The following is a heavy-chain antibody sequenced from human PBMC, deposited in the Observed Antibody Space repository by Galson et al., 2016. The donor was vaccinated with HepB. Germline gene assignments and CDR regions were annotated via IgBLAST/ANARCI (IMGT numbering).Heavy chain of an antibody. V-gene: IGHV4-59*08. CDR3: ARHRVLRAERYYYYGLDV. D-gene: IGHD1-26*01. CDR1: FDSIRSFY. Sequence: TLSLTCTVTFDSIRSFYWAWIRQVPGKGLEWIGYVQYTGNTNYNPSLKSRLTISADTSKNQFSLKLTSVTPADTAVYFCARHRVLRAERYYYYGLDVWGQGIPVTVSS. J-gene: IGHJ6*02. CDR2: VQYTGNT.